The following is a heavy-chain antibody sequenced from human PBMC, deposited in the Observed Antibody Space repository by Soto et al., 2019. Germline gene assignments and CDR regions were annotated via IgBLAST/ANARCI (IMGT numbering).Heavy chain of an antibody. CDR1: GGSIGSGGYW. J-gene: IGHJ4*02. D-gene: IGHD2-2*01. Sequence: QVQLQESGPGLMQPSQTLSLTCTVSGGSIGSGGYWWSWIRQHPGRGLEWIGFVSYTGNTQYNPSLXSXXNISVVTSTKQFSLQLSSVTAADTAVYYCARGTLVWGQGTLVTVSS. V-gene: IGHV4-31*03. CDR3: ARGTLV. CDR2: VSYTGNT.